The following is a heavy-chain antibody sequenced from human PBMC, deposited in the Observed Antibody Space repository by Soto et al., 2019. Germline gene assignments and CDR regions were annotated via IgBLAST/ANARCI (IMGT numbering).Heavy chain of an antibody. J-gene: IGHJ4*02. CDR3: AREGDCSGGSCYSFPPDY. D-gene: IGHD2-15*01. CDR2: IYYSGST. V-gene: IGHV4-39*02. CDR1: GGSISSSSYY. Sequence: QLQLQESGPGLVKPSETLSLTCTVSGGSISSSSYYWGWIRQPPGKGLEWIGSIYYSGSTYYNPSLKSRVTIPVDTSKNQFSLKLSSVTAADMAVYYCAREGDCSGGSCYSFPPDYWGQGTLVTVSS.